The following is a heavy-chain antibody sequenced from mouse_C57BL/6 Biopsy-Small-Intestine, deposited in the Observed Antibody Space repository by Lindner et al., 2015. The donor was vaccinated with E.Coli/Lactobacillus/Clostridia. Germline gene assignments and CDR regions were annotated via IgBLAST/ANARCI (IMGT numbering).Heavy chain of an antibody. CDR2: ILPGSGSN. Sequence: VQLQESGAELMKPGASVKLSCKATGYTFTGYWIGWVKQRPGHGLEWIGEILPGSGSNNYNEKFKDKATITEDTSSNTAYMQLSSLTTEDSAIYFCTRSGYGGDYFDYWGQGTTLTVSS. V-gene: IGHV1-9*01. J-gene: IGHJ2*01. CDR3: TRSGYGGDYFDY. D-gene: IGHD2-10*02. CDR1: GYTFTGYW.